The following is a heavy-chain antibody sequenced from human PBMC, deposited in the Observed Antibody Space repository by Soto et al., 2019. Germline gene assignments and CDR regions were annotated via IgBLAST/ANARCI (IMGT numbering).Heavy chain of an antibody. CDR2: ISWDGGST. V-gene: IGHV3-43*01. J-gene: IGHJ6*02. CDR3: AKDIKGRGYSGSPPWLHSYYYYGMDV. D-gene: IGHD5-12*01. CDR1: GFTFDDYT. Sequence: GGSLRLSCAASGFTFDDYTMHWVRQAPGKGLEWVSLISWDGGSTYYADSVKGRFTISRDNSKNSLYLQMNSLRTEDTALYYCAKDIKGRGYSGSPPWLHSYYYYGMDVWGQGTTVTVSS.